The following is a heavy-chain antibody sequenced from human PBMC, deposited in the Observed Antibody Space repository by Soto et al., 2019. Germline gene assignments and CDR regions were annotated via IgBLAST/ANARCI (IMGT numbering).Heavy chain of an antibody. CDR3: TIVNMYKFESSGYYY. CDR2: TKNRENCGTR. CDR1: GFTFSNAW. J-gene: IGHJ4*02. Sequence: GGSLTLSCEVYGFTFSNAWMNWDRQAPEKGMDIFGSTKNRENCGTRDHVAAEKGRFTISMDDSKNTVYLQMNYLRTEDKVVYYCTIVNMYKFESSGYYYWGQGTPVTVSS. V-gene: IGHV3-15*01. D-gene: IGHD3-22*01.